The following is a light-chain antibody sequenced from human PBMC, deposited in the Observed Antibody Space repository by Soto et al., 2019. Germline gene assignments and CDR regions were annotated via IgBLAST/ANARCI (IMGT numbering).Light chain of an antibody. V-gene: IGKV1-39*01. CDR3: QQNYSAPYT. CDR1: QSISSY. J-gene: IGKJ2*01. Sequence: DIQMTQSPSSLSASVGDRVTITCRASQSISSYLNWYQQKPGKAPNLLIYAASSLQSGVPSRFSGGGSGTDFTLTISSLQPEDFATYYCQQNYSAPYTFGQGTKLEIK. CDR2: AAS.